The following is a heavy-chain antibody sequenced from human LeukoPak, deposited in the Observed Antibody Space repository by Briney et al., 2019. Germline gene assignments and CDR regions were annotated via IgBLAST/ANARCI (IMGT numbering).Heavy chain of an antibody. V-gene: IGHV4-59*01. CDR2: VYYSGST. CDR1: GGSISSYY. Sequence: KTSETLSLTCTVPGGSISSYYWSWIRQPPGKGLEWIGYVYYSGSTNYNPSLKSRVTISVDTSKNQFSLKLSSVTAADTAVYYCARSQTERITMVRGVIGAFDIWGQGTMVTVSS. D-gene: IGHD3-10*01. J-gene: IGHJ3*02. CDR3: ARSQTERITMVRGVIGAFDI.